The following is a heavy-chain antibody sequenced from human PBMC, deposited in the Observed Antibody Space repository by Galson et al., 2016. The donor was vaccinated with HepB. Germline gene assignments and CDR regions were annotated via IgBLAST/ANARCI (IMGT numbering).Heavy chain of an antibody. J-gene: IGHJ4*02. CDR2: IYPGDSDT. V-gene: IGHV5-51*01. Sequence: QSGAEVKKPGESLKISCKGSGYSFTSYWIGWVRQMPGKGLEWMGIIYPGDSDTRYSPSFQGQVTISADKSSNTAYLQWGSLKASDTTIYYCARRGRSSRLHYFDYWGRGTLVTVSP. CDR3: ARRGRSSRLHYFDY. D-gene: IGHD6-6*01. CDR1: GYSFTSYW.